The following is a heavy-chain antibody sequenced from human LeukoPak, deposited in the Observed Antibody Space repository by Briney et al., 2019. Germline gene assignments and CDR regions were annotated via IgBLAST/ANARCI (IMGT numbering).Heavy chain of an antibody. CDR1: GGSISSYY. Sequence: SETLSLTCTVSGGSISSYYWSWIRQPAGKGLEWIGRIYTSGSTNYNPSLKSRVTISVDTSKNQFSLKLSSVTAADTAVYYCARDAAVAGHYYYYYYMDVWGKGTTVTVSS. CDR2: IYTSGST. J-gene: IGHJ6*03. D-gene: IGHD6-19*01. CDR3: ARDAAVAGHYYYYYYMDV. V-gene: IGHV4-4*07.